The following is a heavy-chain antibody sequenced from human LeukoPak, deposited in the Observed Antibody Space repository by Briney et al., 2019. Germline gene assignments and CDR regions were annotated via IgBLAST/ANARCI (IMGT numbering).Heavy chain of an antibody. CDR3: ARDRPFNYYDSSGYYSYYFDY. J-gene: IGHJ4*02. V-gene: IGHV3-30-3*01. CDR2: ISYDGSNK. Sequence: PGGSLRLSCAASGFTFSSYAMHWVRQAQGKGLEWVAVISYDGSNKYYADSVKGRFTISRDNSKNTLYLQMNSLRAEDTAVYYCARDRPFNYYDSSGYYSYYFDYWGQGTLVTVSS. D-gene: IGHD3-22*01. CDR1: GFTFSSYA.